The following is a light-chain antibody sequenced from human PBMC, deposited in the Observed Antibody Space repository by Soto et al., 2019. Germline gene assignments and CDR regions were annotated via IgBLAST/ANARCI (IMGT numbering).Light chain of an antibody. J-gene: IGKJ1*01. CDR2: EAS. V-gene: IGKV1-27*01. Sequence: DIQVTQSPSSLSASVGDRVTITCRASQDISGHLAWYQQKPGKVPKLLIYEASTLQSGVPSRFSASGSGTDFTLTISSLQSEDFATYYCQKYNGTPRTFGQGTKVELK. CDR3: QKYNGTPRT. CDR1: QDISGH.